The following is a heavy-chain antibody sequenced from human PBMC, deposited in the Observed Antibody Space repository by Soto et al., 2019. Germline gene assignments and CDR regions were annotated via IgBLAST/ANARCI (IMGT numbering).Heavy chain of an antibody. CDR2: IIPIFGTA. CDR3: ASGHGEWLISDYYDYGMDV. CDR1: GGTFSSYA. V-gene: IGHV1-69*01. Sequence: QVQLVQSGAEVKKPGSSVKVSCKASGGTFSSYAISWVRQAPGQGLEWMGGIIPIFGTANYAQKFQGRVTITADESTSTAYMELSSLRSEDTAVYYCASGHGEWLISDYYDYGMDVWGQGTTVTVSS. J-gene: IGHJ6*02. D-gene: IGHD3-3*01.